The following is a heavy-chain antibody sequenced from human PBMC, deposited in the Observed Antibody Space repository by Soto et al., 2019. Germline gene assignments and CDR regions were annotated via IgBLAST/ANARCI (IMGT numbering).Heavy chain of an antibody. J-gene: IGHJ6*02. CDR2: IYYSGST. CDR1: GGSISSSSYY. D-gene: IGHD3-10*01. Sequence: SETLSLTCTVSGGSISSSSYYWGWIRQPPGKGLEWIGRIYYSGSTYYNPSLKSRVTISGDTSKKQIPMKLRSVTAADTALYYCARQSGGSGSYVYYGMDVWGQGTTVT. V-gene: IGHV4-39*01. CDR3: ARQSGGSGSYVYYGMDV.